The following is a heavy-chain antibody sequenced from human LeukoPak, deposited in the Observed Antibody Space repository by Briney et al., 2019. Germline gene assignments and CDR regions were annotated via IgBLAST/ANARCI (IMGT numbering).Heavy chain of an antibody. J-gene: IGHJ4*02. V-gene: IGHV4-59*01. CDR3: ARAYTSWSFDY. D-gene: IGHD2-2*02. CDR1: GVFISTYY. CDR2: IYYSGNT. Sequence: PSETLSLTCTVSGVFISTYYWSWIRQPPGKGLEWIGYIYYSGNTNYNPSLKSRVTISVDTSENQFSLKLSSVTAADTAVYYCARAYTSWSFDYWGQGTLVTVSS.